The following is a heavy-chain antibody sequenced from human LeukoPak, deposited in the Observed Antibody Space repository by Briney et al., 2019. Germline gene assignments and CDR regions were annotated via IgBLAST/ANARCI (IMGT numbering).Heavy chain of an antibody. CDR1: GYTFTSYG. CDR2: ISAYNGNT. V-gene: IGHV1-18*01. D-gene: IGHD4-17*01. CDR3: ARAHTVTTSVPAFDI. Sequence: GASVKVSCTASGYTFTSYGISWVRRAPGQGLEWMGWISAYNGNTNCAQKLQGRVTMTTDTSTSTAYMELRSLRSDDTAVYYCARAHTVTTSVPAFDIWGQGTMVTVSS. J-gene: IGHJ3*02.